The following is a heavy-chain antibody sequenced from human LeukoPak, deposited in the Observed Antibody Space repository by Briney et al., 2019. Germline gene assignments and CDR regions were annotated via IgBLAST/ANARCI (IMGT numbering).Heavy chain of an antibody. CDR1: GGSISSSSCN. J-gene: IGHJ4*03. Sequence: PSETLSLTCTVSGGSISSSSCNWGWIRQPPGKGLEWIGSIYYSGSTNYNPSLKSRVTISVDTSNNQFSLKLSSVTAADTAMYYCARVSGYDWESFYDYWGHGSLVTVSS. CDR3: ARVSGYDWESFYDY. CDR2: IYYSGST. D-gene: IGHD5-12*01. V-gene: IGHV4-39*07.